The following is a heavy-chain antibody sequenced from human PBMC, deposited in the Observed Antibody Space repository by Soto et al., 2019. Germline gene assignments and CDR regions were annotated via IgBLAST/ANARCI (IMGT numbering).Heavy chain of an antibody. Sequence: SETLSLTCNVSGGSISSVGYYWTWIRQHPGKGLEWIGYIYYSGSTYYNPSLKSRVTISVDTSKNQFSLKLNSVTAADTAIYYCAVGGTYTGFDYWGQGTLVTVSS. CDR1: GGSISSVGYY. D-gene: IGHD1-26*01. V-gene: IGHV4-31*03. CDR2: IYYSGST. CDR3: AVGGTYTGFDY. J-gene: IGHJ4*02.